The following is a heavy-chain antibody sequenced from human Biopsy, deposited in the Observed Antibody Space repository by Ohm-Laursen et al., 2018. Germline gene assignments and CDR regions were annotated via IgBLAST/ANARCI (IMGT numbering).Heavy chain of an antibody. V-gene: IGHV4-39*01. CDR3: ARHPTGFWFDP. CDR2: IFYSGIT. CDR1: GGSVSSNVAY. J-gene: IGHJ5*02. Sequence: SDTLSLNCTVSGGSVSSNVAYWAWIRQPPGKGLESIGSIFYSGITYYNPSLQSRVTMSVDTSKNQFSLNLTSVTAADTAVYYCARHPTGFWFDPWGQGTLVIVSS.